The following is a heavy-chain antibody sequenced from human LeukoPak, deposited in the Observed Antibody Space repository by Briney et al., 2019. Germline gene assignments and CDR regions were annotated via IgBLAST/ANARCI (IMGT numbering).Heavy chain of an antibody. CDR3: ARDAQAAPRYYFDY. CDR1: GFTFSSHA. D-gene: IGHD6-25*01. Sequence: GGSLRLSCAASGFTFSSHAMHWVRQAPGKGMEWVAVISYDGSDKRYADSVKGRFTISRDNSKNTLYLQMNSLRAEDTAVYYCARDAQAAPRYYFDYWGQGTLVTVSS. V-gene: IGHV3-30*04. J-gene: IGHJ4*02. CDR2: ISYDGSDK.